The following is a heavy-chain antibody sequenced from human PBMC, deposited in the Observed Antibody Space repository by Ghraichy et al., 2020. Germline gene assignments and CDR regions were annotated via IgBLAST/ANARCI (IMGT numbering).Heavy chain of an antibody. J-gene: IGHJ4*02. CDR1: GGSISSSNW. CDR3: ARGPLDTAMDSSGYYFDY. Sequence: SETLSLTCAVSGGSISSSNWWSWVRQPPGKGLEWIGEIYHSGSTNYNPSLKSRVTISVDKSKNQFSLKLSSVTAADTAVYYCARGPLDTAMDSSGYYFDYWGQGTLVTVSS. CDR2: IYHSGST. D-gene: IGHD3-22*01. V-gene: IGHV4-4*02.